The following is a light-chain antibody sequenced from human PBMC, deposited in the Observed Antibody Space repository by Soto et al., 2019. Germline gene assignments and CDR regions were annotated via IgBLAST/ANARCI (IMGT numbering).Light chain of an antibody. Sequence: ILMTQSTDSLPSAMGGRAIVKCKSTQSVFSNSNNKKYLAWYQQKPGQPPKLLIHGASIRESGVPDRFSGSGSGTDFTLTINSLQAEDVAVYYCQQYYSTPWTFGQGTKVDIK. J-gene: IGKJ1*01. CDR2: GAS. CDR3: QQYYSTPWT. CDR1: QSVFSNSNNKKY. V-gene: IGKV4-1*01.